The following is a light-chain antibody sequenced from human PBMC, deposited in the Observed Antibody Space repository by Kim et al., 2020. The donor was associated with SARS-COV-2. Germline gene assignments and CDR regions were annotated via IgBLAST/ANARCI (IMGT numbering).Light chain of an antibody. CDR3: QHYSTTPLT. Sequence: VSPGASATLSCRASQSVSTSLAWYQQKPGQAPRLLIYGASTRATGIPARFSGSGSGTEFTLTISSLQSEDFAVYTCQHYSTTPLTFGGGTKVDIK. J-gene: IGKJ4*01. CDR2: GAS. V-gene: IGKV3-15*01. CDR1: QSVSTS.